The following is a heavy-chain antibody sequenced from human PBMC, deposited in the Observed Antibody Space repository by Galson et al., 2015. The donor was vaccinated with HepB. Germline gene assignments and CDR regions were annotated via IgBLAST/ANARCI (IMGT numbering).Heavy chain of an antibody. CDR2: ISGSGGST. CDR1: GFTFSSYA. D-gene: IGHD2-15*01. V-gene: IGHV3-23*01. CDR3: AKASGDIVVVVAATLISGPMDV. Sequence: LRLSCAASGFTFSSYAMSWVRQAPGKGLEWVSAISGSGGSTYYADSVKGRFTISRDNSKNTLYLQMNSLRAEDTAVYYCAKASGDIVVVVAATLISGPMDVWVQGTTVTVSS. J-gene: IGHJ6*02.